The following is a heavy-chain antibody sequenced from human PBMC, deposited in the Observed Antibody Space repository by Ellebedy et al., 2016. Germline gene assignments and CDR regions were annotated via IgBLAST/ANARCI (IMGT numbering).Heavy chain of an antibody. J-gene: IGHJ4*02. D-gene: IGHD2-21*02. CDR1: GGSISNDDYY. CDR3: ASNAYCGGNCYIDY. CDR2: IYHSGSP. V-gene: IGHV4-30-4*01. Sequence: SETLSLXXTVSGGSISNDDYYWSWIRQPPGKGLEWIGYIYHSGSPSYNPSLESRVTISVDTSKNQFSLKLSSVTDADTAVYYCASNAYCGGNCYIDYWGQGTLVTVSS.